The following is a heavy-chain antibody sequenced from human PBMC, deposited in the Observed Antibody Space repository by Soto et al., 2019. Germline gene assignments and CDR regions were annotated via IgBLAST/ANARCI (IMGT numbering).Heavy chain of an antibody. J-gene: IGHJ4*02. CDR1: GYTFSSYY. Sequence: ASVKVSCKASGYTFSSYYMHWVRQAPGQGLEWMGIIRPSGGSTTYAQKFQGRVTMTRDTSTSTVYMELSSLRSEDTAVYYCAREPARGYVDYWGQGTQVTVSS. CDR3: AREPARGYVDY. CDR2: IRPSGGST. V-gene: IGHV1-46*03.